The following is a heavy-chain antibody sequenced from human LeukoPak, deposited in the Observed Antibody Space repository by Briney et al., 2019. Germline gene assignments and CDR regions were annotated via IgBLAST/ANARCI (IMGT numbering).Heavy chain of an antibody. D-gene: IGHD3-10*01. Sequence: GALRLCCAASGFTFSSYWMTWVRQSPGKGLEWVANIKQDGSEKYYVDSVKGRFTISRDNAKNSLNLQMNSLRAEDTAVYYCARAHRVRGPGDYWGQGTLVTVSS. CDR2: IKQDGSEK. V-gene: IGHV3-7*01. CDR1: GFTFSSYW. J-gene: IGHJ4*02. CDR3: ARAHRVRGPGDY.